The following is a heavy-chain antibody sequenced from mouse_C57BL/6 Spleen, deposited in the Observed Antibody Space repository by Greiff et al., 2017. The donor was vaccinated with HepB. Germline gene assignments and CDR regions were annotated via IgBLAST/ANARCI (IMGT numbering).Heavy chain of an antibody. CDR1: GFTFTDYY. Sequence: EVNVVESGGGLVQPGGSLSLSCAASGFTFTDYYMSWVRQPPGKALEWLGFIRNKANGYTTEYSASVKGRFTISRDNSQSILYLQMNALRAEDSATYYCAREAAYYSNYYAMDYWGQGTSVTVSS. CDR3: AREAAYYSNYYAMDY. D-gene: IGHD2-5*01. J-gene: IGHJ4*01. CDR2: IRNKANGYTT. V-gene: IGHV7-3*01.